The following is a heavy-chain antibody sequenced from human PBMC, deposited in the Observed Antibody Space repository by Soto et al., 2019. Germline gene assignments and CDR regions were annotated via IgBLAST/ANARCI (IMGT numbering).Heavy chain of an antibody. CDR1: GYTFTSYG. J-gene: IGHJ4*02. CDR2: ISAYNGNT. CDR3: ARDLYDSSGYAY. D-gene: IGHD3-22*01. V-gene: IGHV1-18*01. Sequence: ASVKVSCNASGYTFTSYGISWVRQAPGQGLEWMGWISAYNGNTNYAQKLQGRVTMATDTSTSTAYMEVRSLRSDDTAVYYCARDLYDSSGYAYWGQGTLVTVSS.